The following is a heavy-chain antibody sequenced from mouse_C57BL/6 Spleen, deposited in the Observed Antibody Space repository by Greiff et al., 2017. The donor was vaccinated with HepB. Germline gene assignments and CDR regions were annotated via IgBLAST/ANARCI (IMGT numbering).Heavy chain of an antibody. V-gene: IGHV1-72*01. D-gene: IGHD2-2*01. J-gene: IGHJ1*03. CDR2: IDPNSGGT. CDR1: GYTFTSYW. Sequence: QVQLQQPGAELVKPGASVKLSCKASGYTFTSYWMHWVKQRPGRGLEWIGRIDPNSGGTKYNEKFKSKATLTVDKPSSTAYMQLSSLTSEDSAVYYCARDEGYGYDQDWYFDVWGTGTTVTVSS. CDR3: ARDEGYGYDQDWYFDV.